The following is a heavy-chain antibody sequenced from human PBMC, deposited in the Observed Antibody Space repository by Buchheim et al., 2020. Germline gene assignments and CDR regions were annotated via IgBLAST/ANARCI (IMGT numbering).Heavy chain of an antibody. J-gene: IGHJ5*02. Sequence: QVQLQQWGAGLLKPSETLSLTCAVYGGSFSGYYWSWIRQPPGKGLEWIGEINHSGSTNYNPSLKSRVTISVDTSNNQFSLKLSSVTAADTAVYYCARGRLYYDYVWGSYRPGPNWFDPWGQGTL. CDR3: ARGRLYYDYVWGSYRPGPNWFDP. CDR2: INHSGST. D-gene: IGHD3-16*02. CDR1: GGSFSGYY. V-gene: IGHV4-34*01.